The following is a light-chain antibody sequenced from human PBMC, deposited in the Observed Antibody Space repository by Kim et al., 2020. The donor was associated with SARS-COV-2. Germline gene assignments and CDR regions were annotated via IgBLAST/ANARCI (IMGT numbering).Light chain of an antibody. V-gene: IGKV3-15*01. CDR3: QQYSHWPPYT. CDR2: GAS. CDR1: QCDDHN. J-gene: IGKJ2*01. Sequence: APGERVTLSFGAGQCDDHNLAWSQQRPGQPPRLLIYGASTRATDIPARFSGSWSGTEFTLIISSLQAEDFAVYYWQQYSHWPPYTFGQGTKLEI.